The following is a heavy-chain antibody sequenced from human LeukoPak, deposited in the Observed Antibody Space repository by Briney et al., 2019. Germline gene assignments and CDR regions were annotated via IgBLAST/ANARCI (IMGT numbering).Heavy chain of an antibody. J-gene: IGHJ4*02. Sequence: GESLKISCKGSGFTFTTFWIGWVRQMPGKGPEWLGIIYPGDSDTRYSPSFQGQVTISADKSINTAYLQWSSLKASDTAIYYCARGRGYSYNYYYFDYWGQGALVTVSS. CDR1: GFTFTTFW. CDR3: ARGRGYSYNYYYFDY. V-gene: IGHV5-51*01. D-gene: IGHD5-12*01. CDR2: IYPGDSDT.